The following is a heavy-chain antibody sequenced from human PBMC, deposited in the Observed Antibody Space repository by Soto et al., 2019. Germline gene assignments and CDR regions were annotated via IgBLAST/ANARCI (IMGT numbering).Heavy chain of an antibody. D-gene: IGHD6-19*01. CDR3: ARDPKQVAGTSWFAP. Sequence: QVQLQESGPGLVKPSETLSLTCTVSGGSISSYYWSWIRQPPGRGLEWIGYIYYSGRTNYNPSLKSRVTISVDPSKNQFSLKLSSVTAADTAVYYCARDPKQVAGTSWFAPWGQRTLVTVSS. V-gene: IGHV4-59*01. J-gene: IGHJ5*02. CDR2: IYYSGRT. CDR1: GGSISSYY.